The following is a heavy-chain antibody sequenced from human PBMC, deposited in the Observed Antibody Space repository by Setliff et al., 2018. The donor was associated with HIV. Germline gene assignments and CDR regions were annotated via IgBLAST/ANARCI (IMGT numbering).Heavy chain of an antibody. V-gene: IGHV4-31*03. CDR2: IHYSGSP. J-gene: IGHJ6*03. CDR1: GGSISSGGYY. Sequence: SETLSLTCSVSGGSISSGGYYWSWIRQRPGKGLDRIGYIHYSGSPYYNPSLESRVSISLDTSKNTFSLNVTSLTAADTAVYFCARERRDVYYYYYMDVWGKGTTVTVSS. CDR3: ARERRDVYYYYYMDV.